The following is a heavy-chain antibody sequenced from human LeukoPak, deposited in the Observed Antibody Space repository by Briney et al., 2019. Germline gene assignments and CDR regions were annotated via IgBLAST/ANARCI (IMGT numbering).Heavy chain of an antibody. D-gene: IGHD4-17*01. CDR2: LSTSSIYI. J-gene: IGHJ3*02. CDR3: ARSRRDGDYLFNAFDI. CDR1: GFSFSSYN. V-gene: IGHV3-21*01. Sequence: TGGSLRLSCAASGFSFSSYNLNWVRQAPGKGLEWVSSLSTSSIYIYYADSVKGRFTVSRDNARNSLYLQLNSLRAEDTAVYYCARSRRDGDYLFNAFDIWGQGTMVTVSS.